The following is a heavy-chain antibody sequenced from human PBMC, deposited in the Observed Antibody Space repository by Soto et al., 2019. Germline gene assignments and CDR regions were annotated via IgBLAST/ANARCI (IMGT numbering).Heavy chain of an antibody. J-gene: IGHJ6*02. D-gene: IGHD5-12*01. CDR1: GGTFSSYA. CDR3: ARANIVATIYYYYYGMDV. V-gene: IGHV1-69*13. Sequence: VKVSCKASGGTFSSYAISWVRQAPGQGLEWMGGIIPIFGTANYAQKFQGRVTITADKSTSTAYMELSSLRSEDTAVYYCARANIVATIYYYYYGMDVWGQGTTVTVSS. CDR2: IIPIFGTA.